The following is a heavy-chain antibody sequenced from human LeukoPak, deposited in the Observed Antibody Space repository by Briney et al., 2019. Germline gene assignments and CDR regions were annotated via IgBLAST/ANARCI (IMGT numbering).Heavy chain of an antibody. V-gene: IGHV4-39*01. CDR1: GCTISTTNYY. D-gene: IGHD3-22*01. CDR2: VYYSGST. CDR3: ARHYYYDSSGYYYSFDY. Sequence: PSETLSLTCTVSGCTISTTNYYWGWIRQSLGKVREWFGCVYYSGSTYYNPSLKSRFTISVDTSKNQISLKQSSVTAADTAVYYCARHYYYDSSGYYYSFDYWGQGTLVTVSS. J-gene: IGHJ4*02.